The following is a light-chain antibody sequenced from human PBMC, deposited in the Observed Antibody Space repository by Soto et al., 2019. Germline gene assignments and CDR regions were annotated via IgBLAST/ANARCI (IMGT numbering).Light chain of an antibody. V-gene: IGKV1-5*01. J-gene: IGKJ1*01. CDR2: DVS. CDR1: QTISSW. Sequence: DIHMTQSPSTLSASVVDRVTITCRASQTISSWLAWYQQKPGKAPKLLIYDVSSLESGVPSRFSGSGSGTEFTLTISSLQPDDFATYYCQQYNTFWTFGQGTKVDIK. CDR3: QQYNTFWT.